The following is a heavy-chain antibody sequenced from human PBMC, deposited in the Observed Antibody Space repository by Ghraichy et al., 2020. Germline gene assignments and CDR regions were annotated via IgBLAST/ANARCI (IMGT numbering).Heavy chain of an antibody. CDR2: ISSSSSTI. J-gene: IGHJ6*02. CDR3: SGDTGYYYGMDV. D-gene: IGHD7-27*01. Sequence: GSLRLSCAASGFTFSSYSMNWVRQAPGKGLEWVSYISSSSSTIYYADSVKGRFTISRDNAKNSLYLQMNSLRAEDTAVYYCSGDTGYYYGMDVWGQGTTVTVSS. V-gene: IGHV3-48*01. CDR1: GFTFSSYS.